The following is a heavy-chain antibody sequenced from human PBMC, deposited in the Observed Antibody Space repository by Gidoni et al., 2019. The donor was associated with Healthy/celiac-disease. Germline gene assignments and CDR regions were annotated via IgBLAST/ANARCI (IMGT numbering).Heavy chain of an antibody. Sequence: EVQLLESGGGLVQPGGSLRLSCAASGFTFSSYAMRWVRQAPGKGLEWVSAISGRGGSTYYADSVKGRFTISRDNSKNTLYLQMNSLRAEDTAVYYCAKRAYCTGGVCYRKGVYYFDYWGQGTLVTVSS. CDR3: AKRAYCTGGVCYRKGVYYFDY. CDR2: ISGRGGST. V-gene: IGHV3-23*01. J-gene: IGHJ4*02. D-gene: IGHD2-8*02. CDR1: GFTFSSYA.